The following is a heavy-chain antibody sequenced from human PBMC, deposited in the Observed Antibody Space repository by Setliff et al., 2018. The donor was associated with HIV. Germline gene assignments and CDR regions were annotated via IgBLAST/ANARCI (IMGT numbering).Heavy chain of an antibody. D-gene: IGHD3-10*01. CDR1: GGSFSGYY. CDR2: INHSGNT. Sequence: KTSETLSRTCAFNGGSFSGYYWMWIRQSPGEGLEWIGEINHSGNTNYNPSLKSRVTMSGDTSKNQFSLNLTSVTAADTAVYFCARGLGRGSGTYYNPPGYWGPGTLVTVSS. J-gene: IGHJ4*02. CDR3: ARGLGRGSGTYYNPPGY. V-gene: IGHV4-34*01.